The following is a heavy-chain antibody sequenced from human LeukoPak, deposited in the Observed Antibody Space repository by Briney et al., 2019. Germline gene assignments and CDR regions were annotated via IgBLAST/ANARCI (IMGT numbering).Heavy chain of an antibody. J-gene: IGHJ4*02. D-gene: IGHD2-15*01. Sequence: GGSLRLSCAASGFTFSSYGMHWVRQAPGKGLEWVAVISYDGSNKYYANSVKGRFTISRDNSKNTLYLQMNSLRAEDTAVYYCAKAPGGYCSGGSCYSFPYWGQGTLVTVSS. V-gene: IGHV3-30*18. CDR2: ISYDGSNK. CDR3: AKAPGGYCSGGSCYSFPY. CDR1: GFTFSSYG.